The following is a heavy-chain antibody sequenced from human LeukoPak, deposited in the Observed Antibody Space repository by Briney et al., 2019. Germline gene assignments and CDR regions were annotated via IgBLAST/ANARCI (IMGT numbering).Heavy chain of an antibody. Sequence: PSETLSLTCTVSGGSISSSSYYWGWIRQPPGKGLEWIGSIYYSGSTYYNPSLKSRVTISVDTSKNQFSLKLSSVTAADTAVYYCARVSRFSGIAVADLDYRGQGTLVTVSS. CDR2: IYYSGST. D-gene: IGHD6-19*01. CDR1: GGSISSSSYY. CDR3: ARVSRFSGIAVADLDY. J-gene: IGHJ4*02. V-gene: IGHV4-39*01.